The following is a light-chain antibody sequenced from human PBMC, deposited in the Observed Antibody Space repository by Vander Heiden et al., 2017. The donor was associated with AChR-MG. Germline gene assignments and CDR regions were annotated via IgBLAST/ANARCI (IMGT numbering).Light chain of an antibody. CDR2: SVS. Sequence: GDTVTITCRPSQTITTYLNWFQQRPGRAPKLLIYSVSTLQSGVPSRFSGSRYGTDFTLTITRLQPEDFATYYWQQNYNTHTFGQGTKLEIK. V-gene: IGKV1-39*01. CDR1: QTITTY. CDR3: QQNYNTHT. J-gene: IGKJ2*01.